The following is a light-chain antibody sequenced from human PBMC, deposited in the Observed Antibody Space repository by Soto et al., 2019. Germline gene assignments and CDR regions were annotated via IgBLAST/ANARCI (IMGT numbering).Light chain of an antibody. J-gene: IGKJ5*01. CDR2: DAS. CDR1: QTVGRY. CDR3: QQRLHWPIT. V-gene: IGKV3-11*01. Sequence: EIVLTQSPATLSLSPGDRVTLSCRASQTVGRYLSWYQHSPGQGPRLLVYDASNRATGIPARFSGSGSETDFTLPIRSLEPEDFAGYYCQQRLHWPITFGQGTRLEIK.